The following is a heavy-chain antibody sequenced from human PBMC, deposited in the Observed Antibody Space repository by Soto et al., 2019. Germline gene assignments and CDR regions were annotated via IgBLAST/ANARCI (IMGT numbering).Heavy chain of an antibody. J-gene: IGHJ5*02. V-gene: IGHV4-61*08. CDR1: GGSISSGGYS. D-gene: IGHD3-16*01. Sequence: SETLSLTCAVSGGSISSGGYSWSWIRQPPGKGLEWIAYIYYTGNTNYNPSLKSRVTISVDTSKNQFSLKLSSVTAADTAVYYCTRFFYTRSPYNWFAPWGQGALVTVS. CDR2: IYYTGNT. CDR3: TRFFYTRSPYNWFAP.